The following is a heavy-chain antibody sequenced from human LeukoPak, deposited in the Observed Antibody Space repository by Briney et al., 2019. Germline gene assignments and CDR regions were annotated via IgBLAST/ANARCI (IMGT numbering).Heavy chain of an antibody. CDR3: ARRQSIAEKRSNNYYYYKDV. V-gene: IGHV3-21*01. J-gene: IGHJ6*03. CDR2: TSSSDAGT. D-gene: IGHD6-6*01. Sequence: GGSLRLSCTASGFKFDDYGMTWVRQAPGKGLEWVSATSSSDAGTYYADSVKGRFTISRDNAKNSLYLQMNSLRAEDTAVYYCARRQSIAEKRSNNYYYYKDVWGKGTTVTVSS. CDR1: GFKFDDYG.